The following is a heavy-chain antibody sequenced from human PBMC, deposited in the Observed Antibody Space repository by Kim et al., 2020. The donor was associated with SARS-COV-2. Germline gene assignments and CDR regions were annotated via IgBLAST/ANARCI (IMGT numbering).Heavy chain of an antibody. CDR3: ARGGYDYVWGSYRKVYY. J-gene: IGHJ6*01. CDR1: GFTFSSYA. D-gene: IGHD3-16*02. V-gene: IGHV3-30*04. Sequence: GGSLRLSCAASGFTFSSYAMHWVRQAPGKGLEWVAVISYDGSNKYYADSVKGRFTISRDNSKNTLYLQMNSLRAEDTAVYYCARGGYDYVWGSYRKVYY. CDR2: ISYDGSNK.